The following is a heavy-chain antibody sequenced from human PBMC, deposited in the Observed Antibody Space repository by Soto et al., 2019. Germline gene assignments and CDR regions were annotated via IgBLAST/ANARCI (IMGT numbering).Heavy chain of an antibody. V-gene: IGHV1-18*01. J-gene: IGHJ6*02. CDR2: ISAYNGNT. CDR3: ASGAAARHYYYGMDV. CDR1: GYTLTIDG. D-gene: IGHD6-6*01. Sequence: TSVEVACTASGYTLTIDGISSVRQAPGQGLEWMGWISAYNGNTNYAQKLQGRVTMTTDTSTSTAYMELRSLRSDDTAVYYCASGAAARHYYYGMDVWGQGTTVTVSS.